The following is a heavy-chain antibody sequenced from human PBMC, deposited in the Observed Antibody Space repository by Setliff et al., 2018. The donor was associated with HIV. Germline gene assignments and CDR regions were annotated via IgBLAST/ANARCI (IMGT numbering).Heavy chain of an antibody. CDR2: IYHSGRT. J-gene: IGHJ4*02. V-gene: IGHV4-38-2*01. CDR1: GYSISSGYS. Sequence: PSETRSLTCAVSGYSISSGYSWGLVRQPPGKGLEWIGSIYHSGRTYYKPSLKSRVTISVDMSKNQVSLKVSSVTAADTAVYFCARYGRGFRSPYFFDNWGQGTLVTSPQ. D-gene: IGHD5-12*01. CDR3: ARYGRGFRSPYFFDN.